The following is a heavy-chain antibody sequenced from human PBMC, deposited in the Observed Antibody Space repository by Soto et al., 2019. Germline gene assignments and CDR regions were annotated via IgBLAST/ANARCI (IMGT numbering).Heavy chain of an antibody. CDR3: AIEPPFIDKLHPTLDC. J-gene: IGHJ4*02. D-gene: IGHD2-15*01. V-gene: IGHV1-18*01. CDR2: ISAYNGNT. CDR1: GYTFASYC. Sequence: GASVKVSCKASGYTFASYCSWWVRQAPGQGLEWMGWISAYNGNTNYAQKLQGRVTMTTDTSTSTAYMELRSLRSDDTAVYYCAIEPPFIDKLHPTLDCWVQGILVIVSS.